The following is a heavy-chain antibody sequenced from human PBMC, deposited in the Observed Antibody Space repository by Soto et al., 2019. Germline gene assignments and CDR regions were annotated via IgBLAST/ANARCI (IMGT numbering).Heavy chain of an antibody. CDR2: ISGSGGST. D-gene: IGHD3-3*01. V-gene: IGHV3-23*01. CDR3: AKDQYYDFWSQGYYGMDV. Sequence: PGGSLRLSCAASGFTFSSYAMSWVRQAPGKGLEWVSAISGSGGSTYYPDSVKGRFTISRDNSKNTLYLQMNSLRAEDTAVYYCAKDQYYDFWSQGYYGMDVWGQGTTVTVTS. J-gene: IGHJ6*02. CDR1: GFTFSSYA.